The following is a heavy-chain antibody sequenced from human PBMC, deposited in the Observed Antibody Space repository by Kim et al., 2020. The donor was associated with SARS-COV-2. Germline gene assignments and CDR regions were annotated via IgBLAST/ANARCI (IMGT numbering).Heavy chain of an antibody. Sequence: GGSLRLSCAASGFTFSSYGMHWVRQAPGKGLEWVAVISYDGSNKYYADSVKGRFTISRDNSKNTLYLQMNSLRAEDTAVYYCAKDAFKVVVITKYYYYYMDVWGKGTTVTVSS. V-gene: IGHV3-30*18. CDR3: AKDAFKVVVITKYYYYYMDV. J-gene: IGHJ6*03. CDR1: GFTFSSYG. CDR2: ISYDGSNK. D-gene: IGHD3-22*01.